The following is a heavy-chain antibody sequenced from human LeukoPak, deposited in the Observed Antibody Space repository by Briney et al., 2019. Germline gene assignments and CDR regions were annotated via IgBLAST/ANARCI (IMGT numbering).Heavy chain of an antibody. CDR2: ISGYYGNT. D-gene: IGHD6-19*01. J-gene: IGHJ4*02. V-gene: IGHV1-18*01. CDR1: GYTFTSYG. CDR3: ARRGPVGGGWGFDY. Sequence: ASVTVSCKASGYTFTSYGISWVRQASGQGLEWMGWISGYYGNTDSAQNLQGRVTMTRDTSTSPAYMELRSLTSGDTAVYYCARRGPVGGGWGFDYWGQGNLVTVSS.